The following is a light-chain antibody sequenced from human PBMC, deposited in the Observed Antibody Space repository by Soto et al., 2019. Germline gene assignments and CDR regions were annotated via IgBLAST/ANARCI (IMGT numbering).Light chain of an antibody. CDR2: SAS. V-gene: IGKV1-12*01. J-gene: IGKJ4*01. CDR1: QAVSTW. CDR3: QQANSFPRT. Sequence: DIQMTQSPSFVSASVGDRVTITCRASQAVSTWLAWYQQKPGDAPKLLIYSASTLQSGVPSRFSVSGSGTDFTLTIRSLQLEDLATYYGQQANSFPRTCGVGTKVDIK.